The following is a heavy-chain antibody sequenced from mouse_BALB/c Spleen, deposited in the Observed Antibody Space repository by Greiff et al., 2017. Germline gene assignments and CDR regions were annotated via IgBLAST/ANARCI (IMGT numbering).Heavy chain of an antibody. D-gene: IGHD1-1*01. J-gene: IGHJ1*01. CDR1: GFTFSSYA. Sequence: EVHLVESGGGLVKPGGSLKLSCAASGFTFSSYAMSWVRQTPEKRLEWVASISSGGSTYYPDSVKGRFTISRDNARNILYLQMSSLRSEDTAMYYCARGSTVVERYWYFDVWGAGTTVTVSS. V-gene: IGHV5-6-5*01. CDR2: ISSGGST. CDR3: ARGSTVVERYWYFDV.